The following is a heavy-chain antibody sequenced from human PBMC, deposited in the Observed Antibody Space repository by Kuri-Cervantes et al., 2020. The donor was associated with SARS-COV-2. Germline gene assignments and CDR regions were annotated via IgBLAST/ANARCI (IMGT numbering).Heavy chain of an antibody. CDR2: MNPNSGNT. CDR3: ARARYSGSYLFDY. D-gene: IGHD1-26*01. Sequence: ASVKVSCKASGYTFTSYYMHWVRQAPGQGLEWMGWMNPNSGNTGYAQKFQGRVTITRNTSISTAYMELSSLRSDDTAVYYCARARYSGSYLFDYWGQGTLVTVSS. V-gene: IGHV1-8*03. CDR1: GYTFTSYY. J-gene: IGHJ4*02.